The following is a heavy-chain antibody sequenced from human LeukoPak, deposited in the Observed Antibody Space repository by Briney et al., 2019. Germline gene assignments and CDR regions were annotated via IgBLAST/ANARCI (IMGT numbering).Heavy chain of an antibody. V-gene: IGHV3-9*03. CDR3: AKSAGFSSGGVFDI. D-gene: IGHD3-22*01. Sequence: GGSLRLSCAASGFTFSSYAMSWVRQAPGKGLEWVSGITWDSTGVGYVDSVKGRFTMSRDNAKNSVYLQMDSLRVEDMALYYCAKSAGFSSGGVFDIWGQGTMVTVSS. J-gene: IGHJ3*02. CDR2: ITWDSTGV. CDR1: GFTFSSYA.